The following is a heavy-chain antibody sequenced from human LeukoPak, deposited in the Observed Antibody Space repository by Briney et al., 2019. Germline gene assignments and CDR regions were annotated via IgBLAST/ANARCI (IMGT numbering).Heavy chain of an antibody. CDR2: IKQDGSEK. J-gene: IGHJ6*03. CDR3: ARDYAVVVPAAINSYYYYYMDV. V-gene: IGHV3-7*01. D-gene: IGHD2-2*01. CDR1: GFTFSSFW. Sequence: GGSLRLSCTASGFTFSSFWMTWVRQAPGKGLEWVANIKQDGSEKYYVDSVKGRFTISRDNAKNSLYLQMNSLRAEDTAVYYCARDYAVVVPAAINSYYYYYMDVWGKGTTVTVSS.